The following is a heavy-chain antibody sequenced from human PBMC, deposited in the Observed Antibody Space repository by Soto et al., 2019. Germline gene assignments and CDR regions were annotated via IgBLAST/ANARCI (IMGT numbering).Heavy chain of an antibody. CDR2: ISWKRGNI. CDR3: ANDFDYDPGGCFDY. V-gene: IGHV3-9*01. D-gene: IGHD3-22*01. J-gene: IGHJ4*02. Sequence: EVQLVESGGGLVQPGRSLRLSCAASGFTFDDYAMHWVRQAPGKGLEWVSGISWKRGNIGYADSVKGRFTISRDNAKNSLYLPLNSLRAEDAALYYCANDFDYDPGGCFDYWGQGTLVTVSS. CDR1: GFTFDDYA.